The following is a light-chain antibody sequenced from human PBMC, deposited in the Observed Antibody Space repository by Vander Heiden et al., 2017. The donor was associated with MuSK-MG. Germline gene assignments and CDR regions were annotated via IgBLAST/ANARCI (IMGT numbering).Light chain of an antibody. V-gene: IGKV1-39*01. CDR3: QQSDNNPPIT. J-gene: IGKJ3*01. CDR1: QSISNY. Sequence: DIQMTQSPSSLSASVGDRVTITCRASQSISNYLHWYQQKPGKAPKLLIYAASTLQSGVPSRFSGSGYGKDFTLTITRRQPEDFASYYCQQSDNNPPITFGRGTKVDIK. CDR2: AAS.